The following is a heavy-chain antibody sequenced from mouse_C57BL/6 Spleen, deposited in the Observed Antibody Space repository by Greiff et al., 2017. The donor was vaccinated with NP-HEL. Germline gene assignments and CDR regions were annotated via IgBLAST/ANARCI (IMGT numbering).Heavy chain of an antibody. CDR2: IYPRDGST. CDR1: GYTFTSYD. Sequence: QVQLKESGPELVKPGASVKLSCKASGYTFTSYDINWVKQRPGQGLEWIGWIYPRDGSTKYNEKFKGKATLTVDTSSSTAYMELHSLTSEDSAVYFCARSTMVTHGDVWGTGTTVTVSS. V-gene: IGHV1-85*01. D-gene: IGHD2-2*01. J-gene: IGHJ1*03. CDR3: ARSTMVTHGDV.